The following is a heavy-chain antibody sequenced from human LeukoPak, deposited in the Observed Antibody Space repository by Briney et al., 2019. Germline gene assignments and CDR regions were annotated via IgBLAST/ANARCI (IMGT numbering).Heavy chain of an antibody. CDR2: IYYSGST. J-gene: IGHJ3*02. D-gene: IGHD1-20*01. Sequence: PSETLSLTCTVSGGSISSSSYYWGWIRQPPGKGLEWIGSIYYSGSTYYNPSLKSRVTISVDTSKNQFSLKLSSVTAADTAVYYCARKGITGTYAFDIWGQGTMVTVSS. CDR3: ARKGITGTYAFDI. V-gene: IGHV4-39*07. CDR1: GGSISSSSYY.